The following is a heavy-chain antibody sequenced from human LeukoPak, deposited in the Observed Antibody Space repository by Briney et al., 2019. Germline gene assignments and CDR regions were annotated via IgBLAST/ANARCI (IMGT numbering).Heavy chain of an antibody. J-gene: IGHJ6*02. Sequence: GGPLRLSCAASGFTFSSYAMHWVRQAPGKGLEWVAVISYDGSNKYYADSVKGRFTISRDNSKNTLYLQMNSLRAEDTAVYYCARLDIVVVPAANYYGMDVWGQGTTVTVSS. CDR2: ISYDGSNK. CDR3: ARLDIVVVPAANYYGMDV. D-gene: IGHD2-2*03. CDR1: GFTFSSYA. V-gene: IGHV3-30-3*01.